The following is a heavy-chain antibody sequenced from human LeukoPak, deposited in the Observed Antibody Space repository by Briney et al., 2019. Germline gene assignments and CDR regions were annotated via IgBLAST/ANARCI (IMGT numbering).Heavy chain of an antibody. D-gene: IGHD6-13*01. CDR1: GFIFSSYG. CDR3: ARGYSSSWLGYFDY. V-gene: IGHV3-30*03. J-gene: IGHJ4*02. Sequence: GGSLRLSCAASGFIFSSYGLHWVRQAPGKGLEWVAVVSSDGRINYYADSVKGRLTISGDTSKNMVYLQMSSLGAEDTAVYYCARGYSSSWLGYFDYWGQGTLVTVSS. CDR2: VSSDGRIN.